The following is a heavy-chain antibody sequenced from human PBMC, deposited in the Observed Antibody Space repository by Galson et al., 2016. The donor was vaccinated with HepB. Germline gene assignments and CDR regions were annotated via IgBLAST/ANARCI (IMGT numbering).Heavy chain of an antibody. CDR1: GYSFTYY. CDR3: ARAHYYDDSGYLFDY. V-gene: IGHV4-38-2*02. D-gene: IGHD3-22*01. J-gene: IGHJ4*02. Sequence: SGAEVKKPGESLKISCRGSGYSFTYYWIGWVRQSPGKGLEWIGPVYHFGSPSYNPSLRGRVTISGDSSKNQFSLKLKSMTAADTAVYHCARAHYYDDSGYLFDYWGQGALVTVSS. CDR2: VYHFGSP.